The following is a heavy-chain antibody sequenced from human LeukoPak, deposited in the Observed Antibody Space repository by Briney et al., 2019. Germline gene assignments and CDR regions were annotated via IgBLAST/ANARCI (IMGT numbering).Heavy chain of an antibody. Sequence: SQTLSLTCTVSGDSISSGDYYWSWIRQPAGKGLEWIGRISSSGSTNYNPSLKSRVTMSVDTSKNQFSLKLSSVTALDTAVYYCARTPVKENYMDVWGKGTTVTISS. CDR2: ISSSGST. J-gene: IGHJ6*03. V-gene: IGHV4-61*02. CDR3: ARTPVKENYMDV. CDR1: GDSISSGDYY.